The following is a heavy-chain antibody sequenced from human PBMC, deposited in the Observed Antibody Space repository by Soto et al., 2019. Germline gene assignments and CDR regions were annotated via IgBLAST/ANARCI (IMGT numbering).Heavy chain of an antibody. CDR1: GFTFSSYA. J-gene: IGHJ6*02. Sequence: GGSLRLSCAASGFTFSSYAMHWVRQAPGKGLEWVAVISYDGSNKYYADSVKGRFTISRDNSKNTLYLQMNSLRAEDTAVYYCARDRDKPPLYYYYGMDVWGQGTTVTVSS. V-gene: IGHV3-30-3*01. CDR3: ARDRDKPPLYYYYGMDV. CDR2: ISYDGSNK.